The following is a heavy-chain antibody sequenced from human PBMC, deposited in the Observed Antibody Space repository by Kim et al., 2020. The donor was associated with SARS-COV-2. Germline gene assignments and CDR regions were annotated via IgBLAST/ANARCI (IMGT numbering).Heavy chain of an antibody. J-gene: IGHJ5*01. CDR3: ARGSLGYCSCAPCQRYDWIYWFGP. D-gene: IGHD1-20*01. Sequence: WIRQSPGKGLEWIGDIIHSGETNYSPSLGSRLTISVGRSKNQFSLILHSVTATDTGVYYCARGSLGYCSCAPCQRYDWIYWFGPWGQGTLAT. V-gene: IGHV4-34*01. CDR2: IIHSGET.